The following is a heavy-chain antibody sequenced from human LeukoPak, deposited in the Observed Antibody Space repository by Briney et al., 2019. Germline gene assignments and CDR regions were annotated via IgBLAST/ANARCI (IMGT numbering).Heavy chain of an antibody. D-gene: IGHD5-18*01. CDR1: GFTFSSYA. J-gene: IGHJ4*02. CDR3: AREYSYGTQDYFDC. Sequence: PGGSLRLSCAASGFTFSSYAMSWVRQAPGKGLEWVSSISTISSYIDYADSVEGRFTISRDNAKNSLYLQMNSLRAEDTAVYYCAREYSYGTQDYFDCWGQGILVTVSS. V-gene: IGHV3-21*01. CDR2: ISTISSYI.